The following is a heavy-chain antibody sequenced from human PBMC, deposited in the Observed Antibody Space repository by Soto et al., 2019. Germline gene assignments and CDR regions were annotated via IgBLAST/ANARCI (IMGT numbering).Heavy chain of an antibody. CDR2: IYPGDSDT. J-gene: IGHJ6*02. CDR3: ARHAVQSVRSGYYTLPYYYGMDV. CDR1: GYSFTSYW. Sequence: GESLKISCKGSGYSFTSYWIGWVRQMPGKGLEWMGIIYPGDSDTRYSPSFQGQVTISADKSISTAYLQWSSLKASDTAMYYCARHAVQSVRSGYYTLPYYYGMDVWGQGTTVTV. V-gene: IGHV5-51*01. D-gene: IGHD3-3*01.